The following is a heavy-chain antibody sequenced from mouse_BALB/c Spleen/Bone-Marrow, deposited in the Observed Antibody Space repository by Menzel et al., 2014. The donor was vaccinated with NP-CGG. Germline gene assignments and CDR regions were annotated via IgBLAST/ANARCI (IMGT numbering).Heavy chain of an antibody. CDR1: GYIFTSYD. Sequence: EVQGVESGPELVKPGTSVKMSCKASGYIFTSYDMDWVKQKPGQGLEWIGYINPYNDVTNYNEKFKGKATLTSDKSSSTAYMEVSIMTSEDSAFYYCAREACLRPLDYWGQGATLTVSS. D-gene: IGHD2-2*01. CDR2: INPYNDVT. J-gene: IGHJ2*01. V-gene: IGHV1-14*01. CDR3: AREACLRPLDY.